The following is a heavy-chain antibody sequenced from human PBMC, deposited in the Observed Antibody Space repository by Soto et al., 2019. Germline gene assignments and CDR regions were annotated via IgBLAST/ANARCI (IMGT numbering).Heavy chain of an antibody. D-gene: IGHD4-17*01. CDR1: GGSFSGYY. Sequence: LSLTCAVYGGSFSGYYWSWIRQPPGKGLEWIGEINHSGTTNYNPSLKSRVTISADTSKNQFSLRLNSVTAADTAVFYCARVTRGDYLLTLSLRCMAVWGQGTTDTRSS. CDR2: INHSGTT. J-gene: IGHJ6*02. V-gene: IGHV4-34*01. CDR3: ARVTRGDYLLTLSLRCMAV.